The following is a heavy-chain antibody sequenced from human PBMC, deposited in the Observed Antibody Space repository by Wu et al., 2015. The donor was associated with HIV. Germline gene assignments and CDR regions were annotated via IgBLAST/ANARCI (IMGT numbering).Heavy chain of an antibody. CDR3: ARGSVLWLKQGYFDY. Sequence: QVQLVQSGAEVKKPGASVKVSCKASGYTFTSYYMHWVRQAPGQGLEWMGIINPSGGSTSYAQKFQGRVTMTRDTSTSTVYMELSSLRSEDTAVYYCARGSVLWLKQGYFDYWGQGTLVTVSS. D-gene: IGHD5-12*01. CDR2: INPSGGST. CDR1: GYTFTSYY. V-gene: IGHV1-46*01. J-gene: IGHJ4*02.